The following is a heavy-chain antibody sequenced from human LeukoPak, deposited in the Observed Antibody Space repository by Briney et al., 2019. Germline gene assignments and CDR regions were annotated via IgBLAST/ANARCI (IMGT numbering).Heavy chain of an antibody. D-gene: IGHD3-16*01. Sequence: ASETLSLTCAVYGGSFSGYYWSWIRQPPGKGLEWIGEINHSGSTNYNPSLKSRVTISVDTSKNQFSLKLSSVTAADTAVYFCARDIWGNSAWGQGTLVTVSS. CDR2: INHSGST. J-gene: IGHJ5*02. CDR1: GGSFSGYY. V-gene: IGHV4-34*01. CDR3: ARDIWGNSA.